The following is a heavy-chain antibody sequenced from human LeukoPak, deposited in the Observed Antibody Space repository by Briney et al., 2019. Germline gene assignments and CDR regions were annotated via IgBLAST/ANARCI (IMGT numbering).Heavy chain of an antibody. CDR3: ARDRVV. V-gene: IGHV3-7*05. CDR1: GFTFSSYW. J-gene: IGHJ6*02. Sequence: TGGSLRLSCAASGFTFSSYWMTWVRQAPGERLEWVANIKQDGSEKYYVDSVKSRFTISRDNANNSLDLHSNSLRAEDTAVYYCARDRVVWGQGTTVTVSS. CDR2: IKQDGSEK.